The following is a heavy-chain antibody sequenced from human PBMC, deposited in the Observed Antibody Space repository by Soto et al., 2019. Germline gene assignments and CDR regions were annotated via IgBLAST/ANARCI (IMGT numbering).Heavy chain of an antibody. J-gene: IGHJ4*02. CDR1: GDTFNSYA. D-gene: IGHD5-12*01. CDR2: IIPIFGAA. V-gene: IGHV1-69*13. CDR3: ARDDGFRGYSGYDSGY. Sequence: ASVKVSCKASGDTFNSYAVNWVRQAPGQGLEWMGGIIPIFGAANYAQKFQGRVTITADESTSTVYMELRSLRSDDTAVYYCARDDGFRGYSGYDSGYWGQGTLVTVSS.